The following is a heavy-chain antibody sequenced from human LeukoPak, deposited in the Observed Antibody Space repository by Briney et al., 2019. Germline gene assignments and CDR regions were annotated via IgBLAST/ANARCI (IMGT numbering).Heavy chain of an antibody. J-gene: IGHJ4*02. V-gene: IGHV4-34*01. CDR1: GGSFSGYY. CDR3: ARRTGYSGSFFDY. CDR2: INHSGST. D-gene: IGHD1-26*01. Sequence: SETLSLTCAVYGGSFSGYYWSWIRQPPGKGLEWIGEINHSGSTNYNPSLKSRVTISVDTSKNQFSLKLSSVTAADTAVYYCARRTGYSGSFFDYWGQGTLVTVSS.